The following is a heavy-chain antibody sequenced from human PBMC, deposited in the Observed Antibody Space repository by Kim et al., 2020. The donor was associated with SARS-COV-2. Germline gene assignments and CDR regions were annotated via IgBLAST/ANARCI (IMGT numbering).Heavy chain of an antibody. V-gene: IGHV4-34*01. D-gene: IGHD5-12*01. CDR3: ARGLRTRVHYYYYYGMDV. Sequence: SETLSLTCAVYGGSFSGYYWSWIRQPPGKGLEWIGEINHSGSTNYNPSLKSRVTISVDTSKNQFSLKLSSVTAADTAVYYCARGLRTRVHYYYYYGMDVWGQGTTVTVSS. CDR1: GGSFSGYY. J-gene: IGHJ6*02. CDR2: INHSGST.